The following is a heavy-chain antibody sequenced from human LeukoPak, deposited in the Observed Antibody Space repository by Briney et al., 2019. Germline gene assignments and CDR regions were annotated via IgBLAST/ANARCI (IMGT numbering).Heavy chain of an antibody. J-gene: IGHJ4*02. D-gene: IGHD6-13*01. Sequence: PGGSPRLSCAASGFTFSSYEMTWVRQAPGKGLEWVSYISSSGSTIYYADSVKGRFTISRDNAKNSLYLQMNSLRAEDTALYYCAKTGGIAAAHWGQGTLVTVPS. CDR1: GFTFSSYE. V-gene: IGHV3-48*03. CDR3: AKTGGIAAAH. CDR2: ISSSGSTI.